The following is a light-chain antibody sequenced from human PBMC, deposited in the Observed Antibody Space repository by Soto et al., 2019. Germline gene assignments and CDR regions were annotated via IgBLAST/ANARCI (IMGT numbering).Light chain of an antibody. V-gene: IGLV1-47*01. CDR1: SSNIGRNF. Sequence: QSALTQPPSASGTPGQRVSISCSGSSSNIGRNFVFWYQQLPGTAPKLLIYKNDQRPSGVPDRFSGSKSGTSASLAISGLRSEDEADYYCATWDDSLRGHVFREGTKVTV. CDR3: ATWDDSLRGHV. CDR2: KND. J-gene: IGLJ1*01.